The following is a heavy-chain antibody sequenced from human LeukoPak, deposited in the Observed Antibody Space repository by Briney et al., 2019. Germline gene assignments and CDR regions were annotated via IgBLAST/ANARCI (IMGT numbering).Heavy chain of an antibody. Sequence: GESLKISCKGSGYSFTSYWNGWVRQMPGKGLEWMGIIYPGDSDTRYSPSFQGQVTISADKSISTAYLQWSSLKASDTAMYYCARRAYYDSSGYYHEWFDPWGQGTLVTVSS. J-gene: IGHJ5*02. V-gene: IGHV5-51*01. CDR3: ARRAYYDSSGYYHEWFDP. CDR2: IYPGDSDT. D-gene: IGHD3-22*01. CDR1: GYSFTSYW.